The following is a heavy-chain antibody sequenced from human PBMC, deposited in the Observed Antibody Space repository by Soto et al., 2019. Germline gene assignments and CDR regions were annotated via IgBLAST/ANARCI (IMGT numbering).Heavy chain of an antibody. D-gene: IGHD6-13*01. Sequence: PSETLSLTCTVSGGSISSYYWSWIRQPPGKGLEWIGYIYYSGSTNYNPSLKSRVTISVDTSKNQFSLKLSSVTAADTAVYYCARDGGSSWFDYWGQGTLVTVSS. V-gene: IGHV4-59*01. J-gene: IGHJ4*02. CDR3: ARDGGSSWFDY. CDR1: GGSISSYY. CDR2: IYYSGST.